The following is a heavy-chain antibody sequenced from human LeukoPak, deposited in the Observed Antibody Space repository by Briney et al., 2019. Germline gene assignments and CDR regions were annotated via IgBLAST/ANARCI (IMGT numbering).Heavy chain of an antibody. CDR1: GFTFDDYT. CDR3: VREHGAVRAFDI. V-gene: IGHV3-43*01. CDR2: ISWDGGST. J-gene: IGHJ3*02. Sequence: PGGSLRLSCAASGFTFDDYTMHWVRQAPGKGLEWVSLISWDGGSTYYADSVKGRFTISRDNSKNSLYLQMNSLRTEDTALYYCVREHGAVRAFDIWGQGTMVTVSS. D-gene: IGHD3-10*02.